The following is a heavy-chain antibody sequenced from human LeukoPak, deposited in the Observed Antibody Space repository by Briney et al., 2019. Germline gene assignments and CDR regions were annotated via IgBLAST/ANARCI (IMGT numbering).Heavy chain of an antibody. CDR1: GFTFDDYA. J-gene: IGHJ4*02. CDR3: ATETNGRHYDY. CDR2: ISWNSGSI. D-gene: IGHD1-14*01. Sequence: PGRSLRLSCAPSGFTFDDYAMHWVRQAPGKGLQWVSGISWNSGSIGYADSVKGRFTISRDNANNFLYLQMDSLRAEDTAVYYCATETNGRHYDYWGQGTLLTVSS. V-gene: IGHV3-9*01.